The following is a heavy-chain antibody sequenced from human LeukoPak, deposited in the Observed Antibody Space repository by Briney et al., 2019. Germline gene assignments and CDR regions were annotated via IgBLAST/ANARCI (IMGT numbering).Heavy chain of an antibody. V-gene: IGHV1-69*13. J-gene: IGHJ5*02. CDR2: IIPIFGTA. D-gene: IGHD3-10*01. CDR3: ARDPYGSGRNRRSLNWFDP. CDR1: GGTFSSYA. Sequence: GASVKVSCKASGGTFSSYAISWVRQAPGQGLEWMGGIIPIFGTANYAQKFQGRVTITADESTSTAYMELSSLRSEDTAVYYCARDPYGSGRNRRSLNWFDPWGQGTLVTVSS.